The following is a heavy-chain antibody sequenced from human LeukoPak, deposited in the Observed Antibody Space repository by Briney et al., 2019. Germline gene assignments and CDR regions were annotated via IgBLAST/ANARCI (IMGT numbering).Heavy chain of an antibody. V-gene: IGHV4-39*01. CDR3: ARHEDWRSADL. Sequence: SETLSLTCIVSGGSITSGVYYWAWIRQPPGKGLEWIGTMYYSGSTYYNPSLKSRVTISIDTSKNQFSLRLSSVTAADTAVYYCARHEDWRSADLWGQGTVVTVSS. J-gene: IGHJ3*01. D-gene: IGHD2-8*02. CDR2: MYYSGST. CDR1: GGSITSGVYY.